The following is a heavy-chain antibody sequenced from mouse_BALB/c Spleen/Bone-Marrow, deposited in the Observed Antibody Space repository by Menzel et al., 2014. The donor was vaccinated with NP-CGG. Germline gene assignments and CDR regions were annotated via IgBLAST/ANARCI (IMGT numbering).Heavy chain of an antibody. J-gene: IGHJ4*01. CDR3: ARNLYYGSSLYAMDY. V-gene: IGHV2-2*02. CDR2: IWSGGST. CDR1: GFSLTTYG. D-gene: IGHD1-1*01. Sequence: VQVVESGPGLVQPSQSLSITCTVSGFSLTTYGVHWVRQSPGRGLELLGVIWSGGSTDYNAAFISRLSITKDNSKSQVFFKMNSLQANDTAIYYCARNLYYGSSLYAMDYWGQGTSVTVSS.